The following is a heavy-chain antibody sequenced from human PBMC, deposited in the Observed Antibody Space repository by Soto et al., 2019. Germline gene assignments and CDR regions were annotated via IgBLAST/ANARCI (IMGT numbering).Heavy chain of an antibody. J-gene: IGHJ4*02. V-gene: IGHV3-23*01. D-gene: IGHD2-15*01. Sequence: PGGSLRLSCAASGFTFSSYAMSWVRQAPGKGLEWVSTISATGGSTYYADSVKGRFTISRDNSKNTLYLQMNSLRAEDTAVYYFAKPRRGYCSGGSCYSPHYWGQGTLVTVSS. CDR1: GFTFSSYA. CDR3: AKPRRGYCSGGSCYSPHY. CDR2: ISATGGST.